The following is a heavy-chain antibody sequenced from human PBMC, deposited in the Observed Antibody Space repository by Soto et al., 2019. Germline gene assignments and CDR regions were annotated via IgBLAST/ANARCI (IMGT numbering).Heavy chain of an antibody. V-gene: IGHV2-5*02. CDR2: IYWGEDK. J-gene: IGHJ5*02. CDR1: GFSLSTTGVA. CDR3: ARRLVDDLLGNXXDP. Sequence: QITLKESGPPLVKSTHALTLTGSFSGFSLSTTGVAVGWFRQPPGKALAWLALIYWGEDKRYNPSLKRRLTTTKDTSKNQVVLTMTNIAPVDTGTYYCARRLVDDLLGNXXDPWXQGILXXXS. D-gene: IGHD3-9*01.